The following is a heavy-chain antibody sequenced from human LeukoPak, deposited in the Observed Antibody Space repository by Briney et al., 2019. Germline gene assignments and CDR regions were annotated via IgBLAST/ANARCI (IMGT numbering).Heavy chain of an antibody. CDR2: ISSTSAYI. CDR3: ASLHDYSNYGFDY. CDR1: GFALKSYS. V-gene: IGHV3-21*01. D-gene: IGHD4-11*01. J-gene: IGHJ4*02. Sequence: MAGGSLRLSCAGSGFALKSYSLTWVRQAPGKGLEWVSSISSTSAYIHYADSVKGRFTISRDNAKNSLYLQMNSLRAEDTAVYYCASLHDYSNYGFDYWGQGTLVTVSS.